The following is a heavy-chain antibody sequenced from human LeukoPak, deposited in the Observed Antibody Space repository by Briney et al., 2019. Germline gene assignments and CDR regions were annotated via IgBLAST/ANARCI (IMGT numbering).Heavy chain of an antibody. CDR2: IYYSGST. J-gene: IGHJ4*02. CDR1: GGSISSYY. D-gene: IGHD5-24*01. CDR3: ARVSGRDGYNSDY. Sequence: SETLSLTCTVSGGSISSYYWSWIRQPPGKGLEWIGYIYYSGSTNYNPSLKSRVTISVDTSKNQFSLKLSSVTAADTAVYYCARVSGRDGYNSDYWGQGTLVTVSS. V-gene: IGHV4-59*01.